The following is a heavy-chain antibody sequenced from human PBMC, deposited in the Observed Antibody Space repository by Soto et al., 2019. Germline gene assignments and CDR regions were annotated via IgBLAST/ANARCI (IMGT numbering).Heavy chain of an antibody. CDR1: GGTFSSYA. J-gene: IGHJ4*02. CDR3: ATPLSPDPYSSGWY. V-gene: IGHV1-69*04. D-gene: IGHD6-19*01. Sequence: ASVKVSCKASGGTFSSYAISWVRQAPGQGLEWMGRIIPILGIANYAQKFQGRVTITADKSTSTAYMELSSLRSEDTAVYYCATPLSPDPYSSGWYWGQGTLVTVSS. CDR2: IIPILGIA.